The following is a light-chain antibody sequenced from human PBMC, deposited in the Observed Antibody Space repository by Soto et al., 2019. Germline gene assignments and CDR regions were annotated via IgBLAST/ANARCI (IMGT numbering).Light chain of an antibody. CDR3: QQYGSSPWA. J-gene: IGKJ1*01. Sequence: EIVLTQSPGTLSLSPGERATLSCRASQSVSNNYLAWYQQKPGRAPRLLIYAASTRAAGIPARFSGSVSGTDFTLIISRLEPDDFAVYFCQQYGSSPWAFGQGTKVEFK. CDR2: AAS. CDR1: QSVSNNY. V-gene: IGKV3-20*01.